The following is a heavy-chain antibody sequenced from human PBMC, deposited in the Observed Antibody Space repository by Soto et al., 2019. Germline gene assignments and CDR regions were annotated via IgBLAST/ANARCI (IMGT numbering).Heavy chain of an antibody. Sequence: ASVKVSCKASGYTFTGYYMHWVRQTPGQGLEWMGWINPNSGGTNYAQKFQGRVTMTADKSARTSYMELRSLKSEDTAVYYCVRDSGAKLSSSWGQGTLVTVS. CDR2: INPNSGGT. D-gene: IGHD6-13*01. CDR3: VRDSGAKLSSS. J-gene: IGHJ4*02. CDR1: GYTFTGYY. V-gene: IGHV1-2*02.